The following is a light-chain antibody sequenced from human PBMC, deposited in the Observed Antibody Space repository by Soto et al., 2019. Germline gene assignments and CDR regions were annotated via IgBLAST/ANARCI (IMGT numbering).Light chain of an antibody. J-gene: IGKJ4*01. CDR3: QKYNSAPLT. CDR2: AAS. V-gene: IGKV1-27*01. Sequence: DIQMTQSTSSLXXSXXXXVXXXXRASLPISNYLAWYQQKPGKIPNLLIYAASTLQAGVPSRFSGSGSGTDFTLTISSLQPEDVAAYYCQKYNSAPLTFGGGTKVDIK. CDR1: LPISNY.